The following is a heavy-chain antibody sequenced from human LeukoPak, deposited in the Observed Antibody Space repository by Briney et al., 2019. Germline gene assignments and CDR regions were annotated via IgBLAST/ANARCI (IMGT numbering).Heavy chain of an antibody. CDR2: IYASGST. V-gene: IGHV4-4*07. CDR3: ARSQDYNTAMVTYFDY. D-gene: IGHD5-18*01. CDR1: GGSISSYY. J-gene: IGHJ4*02. Sequence: SETLSLTCTVSGGSISSYYWSWIRQPAGKALEWIGRIYASGSTNYNPSLKSRVTMSVDTSKNQFSLKLSSVTAADTAVCFCARSQDYNTAMVTYFDYWGQGTLVTVSS.